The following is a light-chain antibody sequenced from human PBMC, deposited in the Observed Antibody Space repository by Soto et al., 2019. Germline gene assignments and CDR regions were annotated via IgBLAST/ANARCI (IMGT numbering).Light chain of an antibody. Sequence: DIQMTQSPSTLSASVGDRVTITCRASQRISRWLAWYQQKPGKAPKFLIYDASRLESGVPSRFSGSGSGTEFTLTISSLQPDDFATYYCQQDNSYPYNFGQGTKLEIK. J-gene: IGKJ2*01. CDR3: QQDNSYPYN. CDR2: DAS. CDR1: QRISRW. V-gene: IGKV1-5*01.